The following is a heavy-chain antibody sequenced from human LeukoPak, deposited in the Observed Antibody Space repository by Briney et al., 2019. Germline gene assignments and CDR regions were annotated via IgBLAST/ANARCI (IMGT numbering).Heavy chain of an antibody. CDR2: IKSKSDGGTI. CDR1: GFTFSDAW. D-gene: IGHD2-15*01. J-gene: IGHJ4*02. CDR3: TTRRQDGW. V-gene: IGHV3-15*01. Sequence: GGSLRLSCVGSGFTFSDAWMSWVRQAPGKGLEWVGRIKSKSDGGTIDYAAPVKGRFTISRDDSRNTLYLQMHSLKTEDTAVYYCTTRRQDGWWGQGTLVTVS.